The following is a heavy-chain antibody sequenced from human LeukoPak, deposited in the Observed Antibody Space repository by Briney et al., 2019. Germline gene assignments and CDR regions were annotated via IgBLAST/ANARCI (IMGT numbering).Heavy chain of an antibody. Sequence: PGGSLRLSCAASGLTFSSYAMSWVRQAPGKRLEWVSAISGSGGSTYYADSVKGRFTISRDNSKNTLYLQMNSLRAEDTAVYYCAKSLRRIAVAGNWFDPWGQGTLVTVSS. J-gene: IGHJ5*02. CDR1: GLTFSSYA. CDR3: AKSLRRIAVAGNWFDP. CDR2: ISGSGGST. D-gene: IGHD6-19*01. V-gene: IGHV3-23*01.